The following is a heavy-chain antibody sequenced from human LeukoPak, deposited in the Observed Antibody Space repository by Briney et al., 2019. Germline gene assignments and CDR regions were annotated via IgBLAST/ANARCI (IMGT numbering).Heavy chain of an antibody. Sequence: PGGSLRLSCAASGFTFSNYGMHWVRQAPGKGLEWVSSISSSSSYIYYADSVKGRFTISRDNAKNSLYLQMNSLRAEDTAVYYCAKVSATPAKIATPAYYYGMDVWGQGTTVTVSS. CDR2: ISSSSSYI. CDR1: GFTFSNYG. D-gene: IGHD1-26*01. V-gene: IGHV3-21*04. J-gene: IGHJ6*02. CDR3: AKVSATPAKIATPAYYYGMDV.